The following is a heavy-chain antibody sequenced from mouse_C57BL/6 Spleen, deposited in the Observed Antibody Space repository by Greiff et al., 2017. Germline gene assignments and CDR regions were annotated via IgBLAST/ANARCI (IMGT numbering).Heavy chain of an antibody. V-gene: IGHV1-55*01. Sequence: VQLQQPGAELVKPGASVKMSCKASGYTFTSYWITWVKQRPGQGLEWIGDIYPGSGSTNYNEKFKSKATLTVDTSSSTAYMQLSSLTSEDSAVYYCARSGQFITTVVAEDYWGQGTTLTVSS. CDR2: IYPGSGST. CDR1: GYTFTSYW. CDR3: ARSGQFITTVVAEDY. J-gene: IGHJ2*01. D-gene: IGHD1-1*01.